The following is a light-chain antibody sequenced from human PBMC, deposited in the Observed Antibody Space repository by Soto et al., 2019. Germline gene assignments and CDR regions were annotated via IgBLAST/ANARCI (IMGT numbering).Light chain of an antibody. CDR3: SSFTSSNTVL. CDR2: NVS. V-gene: IGLV2-14*01. J-gene: IGLJ2*01. Sequence: QSALTQPASVSGSPGQSITISCTGTSSDVGGYNYVSWYQQHPGKAPKLIIYNVSNRPSGVSNRFSGSESGNTASLTISGLQAEDEGHYYCSSFTSSNTVLFGGGTKLTVL. CDR1: SSDVGGYNY.